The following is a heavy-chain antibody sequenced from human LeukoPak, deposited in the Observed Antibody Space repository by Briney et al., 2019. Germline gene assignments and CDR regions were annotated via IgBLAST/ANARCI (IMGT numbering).Heavy chain of an antibody. CDR3: ARSPHILTGENFDY. Sequence: ASVKVSCKASGYTFTGYYTHWVRQAPGQGLEWMGWINPNHGDTNYAQKFQDRVSMTRDTSITTAYMHLSRLRSDDTALYYCARSPHILTGENFDYWGQGTLLTVSS. D-gene: IGHD3-9*01. J-gene: IGHJ4*02. CDR1: GYTFTGYY. CDR2: INPNHGDT. V-gene: IGHV1-2*02.